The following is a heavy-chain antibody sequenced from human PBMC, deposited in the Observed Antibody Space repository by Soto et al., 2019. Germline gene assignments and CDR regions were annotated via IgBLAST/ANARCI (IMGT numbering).Heavy chain of an antibody. Sequence: ASVKISSKASGYHFPSYYLHWFRQPPRQGPEWMGWINPDSGSTRYAKKFEGRVSLTRDTSTATAYMELARLTSDVTAIYYCASPYSEILTGYSNYFDPWGQGTLVTVSS. CDR2: INPDSGST. J-gene: IGHJ5*02. V-gene: IGHV1-2*02. CDR1: GYHFPSYY. D-gene: IGHD3-9*01. CDR3: ASPYSEILTGYSNYFDP.